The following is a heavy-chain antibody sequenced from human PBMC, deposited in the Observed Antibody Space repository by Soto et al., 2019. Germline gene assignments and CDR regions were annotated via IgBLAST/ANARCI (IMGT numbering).Heavy chain of an antibody. D-gene: IGHD3-22*01. CDR1: GYTFTSYY. CDR2: INPSGGST. Sequence: QVQLVQSGAEVKKPGASVKVSCKASGYTFTSYYMHWVRQAPGQGLEWMGIINPSGGSTSYAQKFQGRVTMTRDTSTSTVYMELSSLRSEDTAVYYCAREDYYDSSGYYYGADSSDYYYGMDVWGQGTTVTVSS. V-gene: IGHV1-46*01. J-gene: IGHJ6*02. CDR3: AREDYYDSSGYYYGADSSDYYYGMDV.